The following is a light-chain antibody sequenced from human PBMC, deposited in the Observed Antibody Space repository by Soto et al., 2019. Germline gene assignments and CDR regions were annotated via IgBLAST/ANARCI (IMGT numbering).Light chain of an antibody. CDR1: QSVSSN. Sequence: EIVLTQSPGTLSLSPGERASFSCRASQSVSSNLAWYQQKPGQAPRLLIYGASTRATGIPARFSGSGSGTEFTLTISSLQSEDFAVYYCQQYNNWPPWWTFGQGTKVDIK. J-gene: IGKJ1*01. CDR3: QQYNNWPPWWT. V-gene: IGKV3-15*01. CDR2: GAS.